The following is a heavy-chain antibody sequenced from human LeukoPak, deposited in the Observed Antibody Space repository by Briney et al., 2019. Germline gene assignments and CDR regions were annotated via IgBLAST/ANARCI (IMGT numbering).Heavy chain of an antibody. CDR3: ARGWDTGYGYYGMDV. CDR2: IYYSGTV. J-gene: IGHJ6*02. CDR1: GGSISGYY. Sequence: SSETLSLTCTVSGGSISGYYWSWIRQPPGKGLEWIGNIYYSGTVNYSPSLKSRVTISVATSNNQFSLNLLFVTAADSAVYYCARGWDTGYGYYGMDVWGQGTTVTVSS. V-gene: IGHV4-59*01. D-gene: IGHD5-18*01.